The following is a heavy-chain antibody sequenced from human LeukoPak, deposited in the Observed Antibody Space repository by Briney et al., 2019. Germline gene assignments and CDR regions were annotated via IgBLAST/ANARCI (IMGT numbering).Heavy chain of an antibody. Sequence: SVKVSCKASGGTFSSYATSWVRQAPGQGLEWMGGIIPIFGTANYAQKFQGRVTITADESTSTAYVELSSLRSEDTAVYYCARDKQPYDSSGWFDYWGQGTLVTVSS. D-gene: IGHD3-22*01. CDR3: ARDKQPYDSSGWFDY. CDR1: GGTFSSYA. CDR2: IIPIFGTA. J-gene: IGHJ4*02. V-gene: IGHV1-69*01.